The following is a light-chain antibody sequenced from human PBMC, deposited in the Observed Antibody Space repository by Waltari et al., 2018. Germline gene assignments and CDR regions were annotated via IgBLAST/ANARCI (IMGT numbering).Light chain of an antibody. Sequence: QSALTQPRSVSGSPGQSVTISCTGPRSDVGGLKYVSWFQHHPGKPPKPMFYDVSKRPSGVPDRFSGSKSGNTASLTISGLQAEDEADYYCCSYAGGYTWVFGGGTKLTVL. V-gene: IGLV2-11*01. CDR3: CSYAGGYTWV. J-gene: IGLJ3*02. CDR1: RSDVGGLKY. CDR2: DVS.